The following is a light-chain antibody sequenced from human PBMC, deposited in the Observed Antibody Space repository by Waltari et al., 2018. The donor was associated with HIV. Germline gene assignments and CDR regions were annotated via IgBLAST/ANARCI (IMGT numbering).Light chain of an antibody. CDR2: LGS. CDR3: MQARQSTFT. CDR1: QSLLHSNGDNY. V-gene: IGKV2-28*01. Sequence: DVVMTQSPISLSVSPGESASISCRSSQSLLHSNGDNYLDWYFQKPGRSPQLLIYLGSIRAPGVPDRFSSAGSGTDFTLRISRVEPEDVGVYYCMQARQSTFTFGPGTKIEI. J-gene: IGKJ3*01.